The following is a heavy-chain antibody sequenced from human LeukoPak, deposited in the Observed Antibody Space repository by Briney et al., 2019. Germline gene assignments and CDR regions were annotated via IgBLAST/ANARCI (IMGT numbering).Heavy chain of an antibody. CDR3: ARAGITTIVGYFS. Sequence: GGSLRLSCAASGFTFSSYWMHWVRQAPGKGLVWVSRINSDGSSTSYADSVKGRFTISRDNAKNTLYLQMNSLRAEDTAVYYCARAGITTIVGYFSWGQGTLVTVSS. J-gene: IGHJ5*02. CDR1: GFTFSSYW. V-gene: IGHV3-74*01. CDR2: INSDGSST. D-gene: IGHD3-22*01.